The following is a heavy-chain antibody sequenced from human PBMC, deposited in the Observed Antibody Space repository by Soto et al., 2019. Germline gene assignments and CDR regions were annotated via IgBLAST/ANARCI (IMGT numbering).Heavy chain of an antibody. V-gene: IGHV3-33*01. CDR2: IWYDGSNK. CDR1: GFTFSSYG. J-gene: IGHJ4*02. D-gene: IGHD2-21*02. Sequence: VQLVESGGGVVQPGRSLRLSCAASGFTFSSYGMHWVRQAPGKGLEWVAVIWYDGSNKYYADSVKGRFTISRDNSKNTLYMQMNSLRAEDTAVYYCARGGGAPYCGGDCHFDYWGQGTLVTVSS. CDR3: ARGGGAPYCGGDCHFDY.